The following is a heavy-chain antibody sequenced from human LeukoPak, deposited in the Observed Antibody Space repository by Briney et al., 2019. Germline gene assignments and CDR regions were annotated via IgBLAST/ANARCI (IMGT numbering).Heavy chain of an antibody. Sequence: PSETLSLTCTVSGGSISSYYWSWIRQPPGKGLEGIGYIYYSGSTDYNPSLKSRVTISVDTSKNQFSLKLSSVTAADTAVYYCARSGGYDSGLLLDYWGQGTLVTVSS. CDR1: GGSISSYY. V-gene: IGHV4-59*01. J-gene: IGHJ4*02. CDR2: IYYSGST. D-gene: IGHD5-12*01. CDR3: ARSGGYDSGLLLDY.